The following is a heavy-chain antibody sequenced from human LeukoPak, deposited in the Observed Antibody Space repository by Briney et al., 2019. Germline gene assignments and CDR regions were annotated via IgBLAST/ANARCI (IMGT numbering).Heavy chain of an antibody. J-gene: IGHJ4*02. D-gene: IGHD4-17*01. V-gene: IGHV1-2*02. CDR1: GYTFTGYY. CDR2: INPNSGGT. CDR3: ARDLYDYGDYVGY. Sequence: ASVKVSCKASGYTFTGYYMHWVRQAPGQGLEWMGWINPNSGGTNYAQKFQGRVTMTRDTSISTAYMELSRLRSDDTAVYYCARDLYDYGDYVGYWSQGTLVTVSS.